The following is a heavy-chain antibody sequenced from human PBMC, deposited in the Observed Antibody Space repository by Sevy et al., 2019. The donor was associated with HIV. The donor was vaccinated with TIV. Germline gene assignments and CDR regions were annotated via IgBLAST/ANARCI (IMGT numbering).Heavy chain of an antibody. J-gene: IGHJ5*02. Sequence: ASVKVSCKASGYTFTSYYIHWVRQAPGQGLEWMGIVNPYGGSTSYAQKLQGRVTMTRDTSTSTVYMELSSLRSEDTAVYYCAKEGTDYSKYNWFDPWGQGTLVTVSS. D-gene: IGHD4-4*01. CDR3: AKEGTDYSKYNWFDP. CDR2: VNPYGGST. CDR1: GYTFTSYY. V-gene: IGHV1-46*01.